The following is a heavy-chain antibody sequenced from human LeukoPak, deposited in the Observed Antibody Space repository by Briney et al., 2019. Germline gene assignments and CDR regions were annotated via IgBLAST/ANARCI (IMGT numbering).Heavy chain of an antibody. D-gene: IGHD6-19*01. CDR3: ARGEYSSGWSSWYYFDY. CDR2: INPNSGGT. CDR1: GYTFTGYY. V-gene: IGHV1-2*04. J-gene: IGHJ4*02. Sequence: ASVKVSCKASGYTFTGYYMHWVRQAPGQGLEWMGWINPNSGGTNYAQKFQGWVTKTRDTSISTAYMELSSLRSEDTAVYYCARGEYSSGWSSWYYFDYWGQGTLVTVSS.